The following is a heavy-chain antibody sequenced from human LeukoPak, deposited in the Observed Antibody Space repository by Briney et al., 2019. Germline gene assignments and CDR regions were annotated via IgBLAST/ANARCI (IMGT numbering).Heavy chain of an antibody. Sequence: GGSLRLSFAASGFIFSSYTMTWVRLAPGKRLEWVSSITSYSSYIYYADSVRGRFTISRDNAKNSVYLQMTSLRVEDTAVYYCATEPAAVDYWGQGTLVTVSS. CDR3: ATEPAAVDY. CDR2: ITSYSSYI. D-gene: IGHD2-2*01. J-gene: IGHJ4*02. V-gene: IGHV3-21*01. CDR1: GFIFSSYT.